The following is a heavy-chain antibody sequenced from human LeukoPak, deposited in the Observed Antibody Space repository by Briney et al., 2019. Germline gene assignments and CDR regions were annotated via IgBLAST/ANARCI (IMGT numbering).Heavy chain of an antibody. CDR1: GGSISSGDYY. Sequence: SETLSLTCTVSGGSISSGDYYWSWIRQPPGKGLEWIGYIYYSGSTYYNPSLKSRVTISVDTSKNQFSLKLSSVTAADTAVYYCARGQSGSNYSAEYFQHWGQGTLVTVSS. V-gene: IGHV4-30-4*01. CDR2: IYYSGST. D-gene: IGHD1-26*01. J-gene: IGHJ1*01. CDR3: ARGQSGSNYSAEYFQH.